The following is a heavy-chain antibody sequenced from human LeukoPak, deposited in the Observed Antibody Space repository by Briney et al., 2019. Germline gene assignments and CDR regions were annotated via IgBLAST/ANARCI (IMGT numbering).Heavy chain of an antibody. D-gene: IGHD5-18*01. CDR2: IYYSGST. V-gene: IGHV4-59*01. Sequence: PSETLSLTCTVSGGSISSYYWSWIRQPPGKGLEWIGYIYYSGSTNYNPSLKSRVTISVDTSKNQFSLKLSSVPAADTAVYYCARFLYSYVDYWGQGTLVTVSS. J-gene: IGHJ4*02. CDR1: GGSISSYY. CDR3: ARFLYSYVDY.